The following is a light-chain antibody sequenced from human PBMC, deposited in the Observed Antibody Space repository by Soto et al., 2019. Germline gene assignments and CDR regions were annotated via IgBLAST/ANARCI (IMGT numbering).Light chain of an antibody. CDR1: SSDVGTYNH. J-gene: IGLJ1*01. V-gene: IGLV2-14*01. CDR2: EVS. CDR3: CSYTTRSTLV. Sequence: QSVLTQPASVSGSPGQSITISCTGTSSDVGTYNHVSWYQQHPGKAPQLIIYEVSNRPSGLSNRFSASKSGNTASLTISGLQAEDAADYYCCSYTTRSTLVFGTGTKLTVL.